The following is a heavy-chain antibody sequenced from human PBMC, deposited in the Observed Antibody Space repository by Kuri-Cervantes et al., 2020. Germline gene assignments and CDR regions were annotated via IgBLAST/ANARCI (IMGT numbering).Heavy chain of an antibody. D-gene: IGHD5-12*01. J-gene: IGHJ5*02. CDR1: GFTVSSNE. CDR2: ISGGST. V-gene: IGHV3-38-3*01. CDR3: AKGPSDSHYWGFDP. Sequence: GGSLRLSCAASGFTVSSNEMSWVRQAPGKGLEWVSSISGGSTYYADSVKGRFTISRDNSKNTLYLQMNSLRAEDTAVYYCAKGPSDSHYWGFDPWGQGALVTVSS.